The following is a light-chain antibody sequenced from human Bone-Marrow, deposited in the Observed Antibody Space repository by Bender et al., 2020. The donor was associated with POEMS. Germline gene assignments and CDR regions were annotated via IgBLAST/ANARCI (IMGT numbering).Light chain of an antibody. J-gene: IGLJ1*01. CDR1: DTDLGPHSV. CDR2: GDI. Sequence: QSALTQPASVSASPGQAITVSCTGGDTDLGPHSVVSWYQQHPGRVPKLVIFGDIKRPSGVSDRFSASKSGRSASLTISGLRAEDEADYYCSSYDATTTLFLFGSGTKVSVL. CDR3: SSYDATTTLFL. V-gene: IGLV2-23*02.